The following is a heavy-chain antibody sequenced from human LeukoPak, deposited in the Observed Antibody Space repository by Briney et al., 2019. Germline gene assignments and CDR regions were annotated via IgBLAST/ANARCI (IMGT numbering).Heavy chain of an antibody. J-gene: IGHJ4*02. V-gene: IGHV3-23*01. CDR3: ARAAIVVVVADSYYFDY. Sequence: GGSLRLSCAASGFTFSRFAMSWVRQAPGKGLEWVSAISGSGGGTYYADSVKGRFTISRGNSKNTLHLQMNSLRAEDTAVYYCARAAIVVVVADSYYFDYWGQGTLVTVSS. CDR1: GFTFSRFA. D-gene: IGHD2-15*01. CDR2: ISGSGGGT.